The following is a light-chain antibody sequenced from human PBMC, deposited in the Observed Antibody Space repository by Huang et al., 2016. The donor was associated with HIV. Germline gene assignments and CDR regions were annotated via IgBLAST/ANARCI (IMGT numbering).Light chain of an antibody. CDR2: GAS. Sequence: EIVLTQSPDTLSLSPGERATLSRRASHTVMISYLAWYQHKPGQAPRLLIYGASSRATDIPDRFRGSGSGTDFTLTISRLEPEDFAVYYCQQYGSSPETFGQGTKVEIK. CDR1: HTVMISY. CDR3: QQYGSSPET. J-gene: IGKJ1*01. V-gene: IGKV3-20*01.